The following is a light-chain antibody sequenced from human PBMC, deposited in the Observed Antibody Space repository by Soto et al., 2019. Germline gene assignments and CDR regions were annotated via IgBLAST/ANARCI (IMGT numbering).Light chain of an antibody. J-gene: IGKJ4*01. CDR2: WAS. CDR3: HQYYCIPLT. CDR1: RSLLHSSNNENH. V-gene: IGKV4-1*01. Sequence: DIAMTQSPDSLSVSLGERATINCKASRSLLHSSNNENHLAWYQQKPGQPPKLLIYWASTRESGVPDRFTGSGSETDFSLTISGLQAEDVAVYYCHQYYCIPLTFGGGTKVELK.